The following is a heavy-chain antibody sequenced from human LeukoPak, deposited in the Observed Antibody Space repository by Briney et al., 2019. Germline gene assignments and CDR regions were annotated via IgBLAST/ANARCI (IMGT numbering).Heavy chain of an antibody. CDR3: ARGRTNLRLPLNY. J-gene: IGHJ4*02. D-gene: IGHD2-8*01. CDR2: MNPNSGNT. CDR1: GYTFNTYG. V-gene: IGHV1-8*03. Sequence: ASVKVSCKASGYTFNTYGVIWVRQATGQGLEWMGWMNPNSGNTGYAQKFQGRVTITRNTSISTAYMELSSLRSEDTAVYYCARGRTNLRLPLNYWGQGTLVTVSS.